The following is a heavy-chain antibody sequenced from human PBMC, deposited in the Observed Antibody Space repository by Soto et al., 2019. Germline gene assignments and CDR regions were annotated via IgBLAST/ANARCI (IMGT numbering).Heavy chain of an antibody. CDR2: IIPIFGTA. J-gene: IGHJ6*02. CDR3: ARDDYYDSSGYYGPDTYYYYGMDF. Sequence: SVKVSCKASGGTFSSYAISWVRQAPGQGLEWMGGIIPIFGTANYAQKFKGRVTITADESTSTSYMELSSLRSEDTAVYYCARDDYYDSSGYYGPDTYYYYGMDFWGQGTTVTVSS. D-gene: IGHD3-22*01. V-gene: IGHV1-69*13. CDR1: GGTFSSYA.